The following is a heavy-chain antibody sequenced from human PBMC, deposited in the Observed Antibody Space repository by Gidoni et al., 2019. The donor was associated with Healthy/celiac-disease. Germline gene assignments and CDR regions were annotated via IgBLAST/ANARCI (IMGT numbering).Heavy chain of an antibody. Sequence: QMQLVQSGPEVKKPGTSVKVSCKASGFTFTSSAVQWVRQARGQRLEWIGWIVVGSGNTNYAQKFQERVTITRDMSTSTAYMELSSLRSEDTAVYYCAAEGPYIDGRAFDIWGQGTMVTVSS. CDR2: IVVGSGNT. V-gene: IGHV1-58*01. CDR3: AAEGPYIDGRAFDI. CDR1: GFTFTSSA. J-gene: IGHJ3*02. D-gene: IGHD4-4*01.